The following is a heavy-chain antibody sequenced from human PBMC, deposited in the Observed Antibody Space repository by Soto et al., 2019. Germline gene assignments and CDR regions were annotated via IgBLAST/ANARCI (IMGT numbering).Heavy chain of an antibody. Sequence: HPGGSLRLSCAASGFTFSSYGMHWVRQAPGKRLEWVAVISYDGSNKYYADSVKGRFTISRDNSKNTLYLQMNSLRAEDTAVYYCAKDDPPYYDFWSGYPKHQNYYYYGMDVWGQGTTVTVSS. J-gene: IGHJ6*02. CDR3: AKDDPPYYDFWSGYPKHQNYYYYGMDV. CDR2: ISYDGSNK. CDR1: GFTFSSYG. D-gene: IGHD3-3*01. V-gene: IGHV3-30*18.